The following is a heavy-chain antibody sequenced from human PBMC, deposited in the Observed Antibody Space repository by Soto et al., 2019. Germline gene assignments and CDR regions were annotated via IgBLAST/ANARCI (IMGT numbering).Heavy chain of an antibody. Sequence: GGSLRLSCAASGFTFSSYGMHWVRQAPGKGLEWVAVISYDGSNKYYADSVKGRFTISRDNSKNTLYLQMNSLRAEDTAVYYCAKDPAGYYYGSGSYRDYYSYYGMDSWGKATTVTVYS. CDR3: AKDPAGYYYGSGSYRDYYSYYGMDS. J-gene: IGHJ6*04. CDR2: ISYDGSNK. V-gene: IGHV3-30*18. CDR1: GFTFSSYG. D-gene: IGHD3-10*01.